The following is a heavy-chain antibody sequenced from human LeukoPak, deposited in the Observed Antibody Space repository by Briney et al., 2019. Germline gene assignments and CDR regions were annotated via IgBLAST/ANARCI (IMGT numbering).Heavy chain of an antibody. V-gene: IGHV3-30-3*01. Sequence: GGSLRLSCAASGFTFSSYAMHWVRQAPGKGLEWVAVISYDGSNKYYADSVKGRFTISRDNSKNTLYLQMNSLRAEDTAVYYCASTDSSGWSDFDYWGQGTLVTVFS. CDR1: GFTFSSYA. D-gene: IGHD6-19*01. CDR2: ISYDGSNK. J-gene: IGHJ4*02. CDR3: ASTDSSGWSDFDY.